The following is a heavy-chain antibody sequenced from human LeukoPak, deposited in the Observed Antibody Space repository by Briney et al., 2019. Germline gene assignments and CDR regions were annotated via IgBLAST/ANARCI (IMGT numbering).Heavy chain of an antibody. CDR2: IKYDGTNK. CDR3: AKDHVSGRRDFCGEYDY. Sequence: GGSLRLSCAASGFTFSRYGMHWARQAPGKGLEWVAFIKYDGTNKKHGDSVKGRFTISRDNSNNALYLQLNSLRPEDTAIYYCAKDHVSGRRDFCGEYDYWGQGTLVTVSS. CDR1: GFTFSRYG. J-gene: IGHJ4*02. D-gene: IGHD1-26*01. V-gene: IGHV3-30*02.